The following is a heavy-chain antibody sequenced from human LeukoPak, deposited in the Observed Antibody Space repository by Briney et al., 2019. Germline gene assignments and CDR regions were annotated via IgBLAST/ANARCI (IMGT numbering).Heavy chain of an antibody. J-gene: IGHJ5*02. CDR2: MYYSGST. V-gene: IGHV4-30-4*01. CDR3: ARPYYYDSRIDP. CDR1: GGSISRGDYY. D-gene: IGHD3-22*01. Sequence: SQTLSLTCTVSGGSISRGDYYWSWIRQPPGKGLEWIAYMYYSGSTYYNPSLKSRVTMSADTSNNQLSLKLSSVTAADTAEYYCARPYYYDSRIDPWGQGTLVTVSS.